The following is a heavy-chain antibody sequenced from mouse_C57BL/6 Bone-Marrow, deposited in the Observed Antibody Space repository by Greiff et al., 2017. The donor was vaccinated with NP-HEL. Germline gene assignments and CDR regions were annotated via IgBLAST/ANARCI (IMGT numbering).Heavy chain of an antibody. Sequence: VQLKESGPELVKPGASVKIPCKASGYTFTDYNMDWVKQSHGKSLEWIGDINPNNGGPIYNQKFKGKATLTVDKSSSTAYMELRSLTSEDTAVYYCARWNYSNCVSWYFDVWGTGTTVTVSS. D-gene: IGHD2-5*01. CDR1: GYTFTDYN. V-gene: IGHV1-18*01. CDR3: ARWNYSNCVSWYFDV. J-gene: IGHJ1*03. CDR2: INPNNGGP.